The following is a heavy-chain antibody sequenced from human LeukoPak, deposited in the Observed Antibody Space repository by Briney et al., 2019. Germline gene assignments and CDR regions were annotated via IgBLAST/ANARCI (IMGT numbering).Heavy chain of an antibody. J-gene: IGHJ4*02. CDR3: ATDMITFGGVIADY. Sequence: ASVKVSCKASGYTFTSYGISWVRQAPGQGLEWMGWISAYNGNTNYAQKFQGRVTMTRDTSISTAYMELSRLRSDDTAVYYCATDMITFGGVIADYWGQGTLVTVSS. D-gene: IGHD3-16*02. CDR2: ISAYNGNT. V-gene: IGHV1-18*01. CDR1: GYTFTSYG.